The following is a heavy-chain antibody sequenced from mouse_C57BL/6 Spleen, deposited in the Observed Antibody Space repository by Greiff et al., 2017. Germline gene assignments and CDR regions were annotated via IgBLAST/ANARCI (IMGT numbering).Heavy chain of an antibody. J-gene: IGHJ2*01. V-gene: IGHV14-3*01. CDR3: AREWLLQPLDY. D-gene: IGHD2-3*01. Sequence: VQLQQSVAELVRPGASVKLSCTASGFNFKNTYMHWVKQRPEQGLEWIGKIDPANGYTNYTPKFQGKAPLTVDTSSNTAYLQLSSLTSEDTAIYYCAREWLLQPLDYWGQGTTLTVSS. CDR1: GFNFKNTY. CDR2: IDPANGYT.